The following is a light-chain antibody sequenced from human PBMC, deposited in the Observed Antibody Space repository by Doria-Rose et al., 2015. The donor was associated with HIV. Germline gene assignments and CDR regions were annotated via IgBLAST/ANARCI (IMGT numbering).Light chain of an antibody. CDR3: HQYGTSWT. V-gene: IGKV3-20*01. CDR2: DGS. Sequence: STQFPGTLSLSSGERATLSCRASQSFSSTYLAWYQQKPGQAPSLLIYDGSTRATGIPDRFSASGSETDFTLTINRLEPEDFALYYCHQYGTSWTFGQGTKVEI. J-gene: IGKJ1*01. CDR1: QSFSSTY.